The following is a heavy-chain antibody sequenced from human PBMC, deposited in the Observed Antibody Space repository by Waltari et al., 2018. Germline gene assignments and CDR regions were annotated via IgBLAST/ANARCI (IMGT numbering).Heavy chain of an antibody. Sequence: EVRLEESGGGLVQPGGSLRLSCAASGFTFSSYWMHWVRQVPGRGLVWVCRSGNTGNYPSYAYPVEGRFTISRDDAKNTLLLQRNRLRVDDTAVYYCAREAAEAGQWWMDVWGQGTTVTVSS. CDR1: GFTFSSYW. D-gene: IGHD2-8*01. CDR2: SGNTGNYP. J-gene: IGHJ6*02. CDR3: AREAAEAGQWWMDV. V-gene: IGHV3-74*01.